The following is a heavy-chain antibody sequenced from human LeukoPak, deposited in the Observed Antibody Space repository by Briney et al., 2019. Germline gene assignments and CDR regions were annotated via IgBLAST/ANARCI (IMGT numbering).Heavy chain of an antibody. Sequence: PSETLSLTCAVYGGSFNGYYWRWIRQPPGKGLEWMGEINHSGSTNYNPSVKSRVTMSVDTSKNQVSLKLSSVTAADTAVYYCARGPGSGSYFAWFDPWGQGTQVTVSS. CDR3: ARGPGSGSYFAWFDP. CDR1: GGSFNGYY. CDR2: INHSGST. D-gene: IGHD3-10*01. V-gene: IGHV4-34*01. J-gene: IGHJ5*02.